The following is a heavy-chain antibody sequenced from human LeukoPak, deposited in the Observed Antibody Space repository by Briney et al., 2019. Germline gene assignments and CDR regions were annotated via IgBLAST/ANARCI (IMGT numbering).Heavy chain of an antibody. CDR2: IIPIYGTA. Sequence: SVKVSCKASGCTFSSYAISWVRQAPGQGLEWMGGIIPIYGTANYAQKFQGRDTITTDESTSTAYMELSSLRSDETAVYYCAPAELRSGSIDPWGQGTLVTVSS. CDR1: GCTFSSYA. CDR3: APAELRSGSIDP. J-gene: IGHJ5*02. D-gene: IGHD1-26*01. V-gene: IGHV1-69*05.